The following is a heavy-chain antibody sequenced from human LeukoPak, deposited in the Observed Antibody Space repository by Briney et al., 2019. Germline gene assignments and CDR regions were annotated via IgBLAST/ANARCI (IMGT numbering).Heavy chain of an antibody. CDR2: IYCSGST. V-gene: IGHV4-59*01. CDR3: ARAPPYYFDNNDAFDI. CDR1: GGSICSYY. D-gene: IGHD3-22*01. J-gene: IGHJ3*02. Sequence: PSETLSLTCTVSGGSICSYYWSCIRQPPGKGLEWIGYIYCSGSTKYNPSLKSRVTISVDTSKNQFSLKLSSVTAADTAVYYCARAPPYYFDNNDAFDIWDQGTMVTVSS.